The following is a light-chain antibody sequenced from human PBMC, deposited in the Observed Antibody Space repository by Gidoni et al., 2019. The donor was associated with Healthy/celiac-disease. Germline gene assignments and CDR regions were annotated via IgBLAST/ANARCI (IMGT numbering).Light chain of an antibody. CDR3: QQRSNWLT. V-gene: IGKV3-11*01. J-gene: IGKJ4*01. CDR2: DVS. Sequence: DIVLTQSPATLSLSPGERATLSCRASQSVSSYLAWYQQKPGQAPRLLIYDVSKRATGIPARFNGSGSGTDFTLTISSLEPEDFAVYYCQQRSNWLTFGGGTKVEIK. CDR1: QSVSSY.